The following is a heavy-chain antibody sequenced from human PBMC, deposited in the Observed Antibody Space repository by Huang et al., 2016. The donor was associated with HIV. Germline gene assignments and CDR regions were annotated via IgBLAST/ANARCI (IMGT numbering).Heavy chain of an antibody. CDR1: GYTFSDYA. CDR3: AREAKPLYGTVSGYRFRTAPDALDV. Sequence: QVQLLQSGSELKKPGASARISCKASGYTFSDYAMNWVRQAPGQRPEWMGWINTDTGDPTYAPGVTGLCVVSFDTSAMMAYLQISGLQATDTAIYFCAREAKPLYGTVSGYRFRTAPDALDVWGQGTVLTVSS. V-gene: IGHV7-4-1*04. D-gene: IGHD3-3*01. CDR2: INTDTGDP. J-gene: IGHJ3*01.